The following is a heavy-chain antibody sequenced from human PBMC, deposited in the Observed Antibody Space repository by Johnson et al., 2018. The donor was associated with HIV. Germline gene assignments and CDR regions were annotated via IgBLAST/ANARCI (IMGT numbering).Heavy chain of an antibody. Sequence: VQLVESGGGLVQPGGSLRLSCAASGFTVSSNYMSWVRQAPGKGLEWISYMSSSGSTIYHAESVKGRFTISRDNSKNTLYLQMNSLRAEDTAVYYCGGSYYYDSSGYYARNAFDIWGRGTLVTVSS. J-gene: IGHJ3*02. CDR3: GGSYYYDSSGYYARNAFDI. D-gene: IGHD3-22*01. CDR1: GFTVSSNY. V-gene: IGHV3-48*01. CDR2: MSSSGSTI.